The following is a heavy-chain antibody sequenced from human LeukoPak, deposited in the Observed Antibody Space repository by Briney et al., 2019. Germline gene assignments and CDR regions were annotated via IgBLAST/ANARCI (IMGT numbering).Heavy chain of an antibody. D-gene: IGHD3-22*01. CDR1: GFTFSRYA. CDR2: ISYDGSNK. Sequence: GGSLRLSCAASGFTFSRYAMHWVRQAPGKGLELVAVISYDGSNKYYDDSVKGRFTISRDSYKNKLYLQMNSLRAEDTAVYYCASHYDTSGYHYFDFRGQGTLVTVSS. V-gene: IGHV3-30-3*01. CDR3: ASHYDTSGYHYFDF. J-gene: IGHJ4*02.